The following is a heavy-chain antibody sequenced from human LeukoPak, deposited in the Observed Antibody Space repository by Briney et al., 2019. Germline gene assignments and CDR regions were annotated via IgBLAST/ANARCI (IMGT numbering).Heavy chain of an antibody. J-gene: IGHJ4*02. CDR1: GLTFRSHA. CDR3: AKGKEVWGSYRTEFDF. Sequence: GGSLRVSCAASGLTFRSHAMSWVRQAPGKGLEWVSVISGSGNNTYYADSVKGRFTISRDNSKNTVFLQMNSLRPADTAVYYCAKGKEVWGSYRTEFDFWGQGTLLTVSS. CDR2: ISGSGNNT. D-gene: IGHD3-16*02. V-gene: IGHV3-23*01.